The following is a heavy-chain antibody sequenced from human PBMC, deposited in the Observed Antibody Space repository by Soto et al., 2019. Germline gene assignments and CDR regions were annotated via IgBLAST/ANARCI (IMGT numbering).Heavy chain of an antibody. CDR3: AKDEDSGSYYY. J-gene: IGHJ4*02. D-gene: IGHD1-26*01. V-gene: IGHV3-30*18. Sequence: HPGGSLRLSCAASGLTFSSYGMHWVRQAPGKGLEWVAVIPYDGSNKYYADSVKGRFTISRDNSKNTLYLQMNSLRAEDTAVYYCAKDEDSGSYYYWGQGTLVTVSS. CDR1: GLTFSSYG. CDR2: IPYDGSNK.